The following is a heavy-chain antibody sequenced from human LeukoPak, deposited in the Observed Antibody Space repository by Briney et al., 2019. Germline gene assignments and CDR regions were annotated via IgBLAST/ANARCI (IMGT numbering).Heavy chain of an antibody. Sequence: SETLSLTCTVSGGSVSSSGYYWGWIRQPPGKGLEWIGSVYYSGSTYYNPSLKSRVTISVDTSKNQFSLKMSSVTAADTTLFYCARHRGGSSPSVFDSWGQGTLVTVSS. CDR2: VYYSGST. CDR3: ARHRGGSSPSVFDS. CDR1: GGSVSSSGYY. J-gene: IGHJ4*02. D-gene: IGHD2-15*01. V-gene: IGHV4-39*01.